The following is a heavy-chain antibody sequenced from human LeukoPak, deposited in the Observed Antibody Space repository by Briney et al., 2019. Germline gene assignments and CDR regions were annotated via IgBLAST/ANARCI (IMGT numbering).Heavy chain of an antibody. Sequence: GGSLRLSCAASGFTFSSYAMSWVRHAPGKGLEWVPAISGSGGSTYYADSVKGRFTISRDNSKNTLYLQMNSLRAEDTAVYYCAKATVPMTTVTTFDYWGQGTLVTVSS. J-gene: IGHJ4*02. CDR3: AKATVPMTTVTTFDY. D-gene: IGHD4-17*01. V-gene: IGHV3-23*01. CDR1: GFTFSSYA. CDR2: ISGSGGST.